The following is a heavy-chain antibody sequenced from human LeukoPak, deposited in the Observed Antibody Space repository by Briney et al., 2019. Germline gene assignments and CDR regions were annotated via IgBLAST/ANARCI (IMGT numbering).Heavy chain of an antibody. CDR3: ARGEPYYYDGSGNNGDAFDI. CDR2: IIPTFGKA. J-gene: IGHJ3*02. D-gene: IGHD3-22*01. Sequence: SVKVSCKASGGTFSSYAISWVRQAPGQGLEWMGWIIPTFGKANYAQKFQGRVTITTDESTSTAYMEMSSLRSEDTAVYYCARGEPYYYDGSGNNGDAFDIWGQGTMVTVSS. V-gene: IGHV1-69*05. CDR1: GGTFSSYA.